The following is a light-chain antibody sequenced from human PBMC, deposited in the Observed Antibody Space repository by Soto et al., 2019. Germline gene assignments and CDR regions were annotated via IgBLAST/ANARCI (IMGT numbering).Light chain of an antibody. CDR1: SSDVGGYNY. J-gene: IGLJ7*01. CDR3: SSYTTRSPVL. V-gene: IGLV2-14*01. Sequence: QSVLTQPASVSGSPXQXITISCTGTSSDVGGYNYVSWYQQHPGEAPKVMIYGVSNRPPGVSNRFSGSKSGNTASLTISGLQAEDEADYCCSSYTTRSPVLFGGGTQLTVL. CDR2: GVS.